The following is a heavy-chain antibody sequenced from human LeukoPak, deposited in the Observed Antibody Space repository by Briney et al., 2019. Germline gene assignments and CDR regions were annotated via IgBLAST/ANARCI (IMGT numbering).Heavy chain of an antibody. J-gene: IGHJ4*02. CDR2: INPSGGST. CDR1: GYTFTSYY. V-gene: IGHV1-46*01. Sequence: ASVKVSCKASGYTFTSYYMHWVRQAPGQGLEWMGIINPSGGSTSYAQKFQGRVTMTRDTSTSTVYMELSSLRSEDTAVYYCARGGDTAMVFTDNFDYWGQGTLVTVSS. CDR3: ARGGDTAMVFTDNFDY. D-gene: IGHD5-18*01.